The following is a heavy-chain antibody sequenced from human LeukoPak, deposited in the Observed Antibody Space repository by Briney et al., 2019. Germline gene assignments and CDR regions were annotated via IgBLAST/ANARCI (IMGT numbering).Heavy chain of an antibody. Sequence: GGSLRLSCAASGFTFSSYSMNWVRQAPGKGLEWVSSISSSSSYIYYADSVKGRFTISRDNAKNSLYLQMNSLRAEDTAVYYCARSPSELLWFGESEFNRFDPWGQGTLVTVSS. V-gene: IGHV3-21*01. CDR2: ISSSSSYI. CDR3: ARSPSELLWFGESEFNRFDP. J-gene: IGHJ5*02. D-gene: IGHD3-10*01. CDR1: GFTFSSYS.